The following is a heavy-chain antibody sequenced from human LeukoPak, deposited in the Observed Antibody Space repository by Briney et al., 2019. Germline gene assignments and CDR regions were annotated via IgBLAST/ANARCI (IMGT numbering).Heavy chain of an antibody. CDR1: GGSFSGYY. J-gene: IGHJ5*02. D-gene: IGHD2-2*02. CDR2: INHSGST. Sequence: SETLSLNCAVYGGSFSGYYWSWIRQPPGKGLEWIGEINHSGSTNYNPSLKSRVTISVDTSKNQFSLKLSSVTAADTAVYYCARGRRGVVVPAAIRKGNWFDPWGQGTLVTVSS. V-gene: IGHV4-34*01. CDR3: ARGRRGVVVPAAIRKGNWFDP.